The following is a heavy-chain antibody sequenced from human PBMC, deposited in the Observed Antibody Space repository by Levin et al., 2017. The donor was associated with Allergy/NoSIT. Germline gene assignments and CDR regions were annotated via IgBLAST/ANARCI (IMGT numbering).Heavy chain of an antibody. CDR1: GGSINNYY. D-gene: IGHD3-10*01. J-gene: IGHJ3*02. V-gene: IGHV4-59*01. Sequence: PSETLSLTCTVSGGSINNYYWSWIRQPPGKGLEWIASIYYSGSTNYNPSLKSRVTISVDTSKNQFSLKLSSVTAADTAIYYCARQTSSNAFEIWGQGTMVTVSS. CDR3: ARQTSSNAFEI. CDR2: IYYSGST.